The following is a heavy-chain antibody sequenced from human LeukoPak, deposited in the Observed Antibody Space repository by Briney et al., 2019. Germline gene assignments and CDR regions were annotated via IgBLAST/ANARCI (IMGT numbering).Heavy chain of an antibody. CDR3: TRDGGEQEKNFYYYYYMDV. CDR2: INHSGST. D-gene: IGHD1/OR15-1a*01. J-gene: IGHJ6*03. V-gene: IGHV4-4*02. CDR1: GFTFSNAW. Sequence: GSLRLSCAASGFTFSNAWMSWVRQAPGKGLEWIGEINHSGSTNYNPSLKSRVTISVDTSKNQFSLKLSSVSAADTAVYYCTRDGGEQEKNFYYYYYMDVWGKGTTVTVSS.